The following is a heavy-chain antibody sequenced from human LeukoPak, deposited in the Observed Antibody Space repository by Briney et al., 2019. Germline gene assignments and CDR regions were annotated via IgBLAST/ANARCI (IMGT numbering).Heavy chain of an antibody. CDR1: GFTFTNYG. Sequence: ASVKVSCKTSGFTFTNYGFSWVRQAPGQRLEWMGWIGAYNGNTNYAQKLQGRVTMTTDTSTSTAYMELRSLRSDDTAVYYCARSYSSSWYSDYWGQGTLVTVSS. CDR3: ARSYSSSWYSDY. V-gene: IGHV1-18*01. J-gene: IGHJ4*02. CDR2: IGAYNGNT. D-gene: IGHD6-13*01.